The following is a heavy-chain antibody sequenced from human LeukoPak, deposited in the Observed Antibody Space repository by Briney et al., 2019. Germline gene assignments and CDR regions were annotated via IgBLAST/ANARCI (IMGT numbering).Heavy chain of an antibody. J-gene: IGHJ4*02. Sequence: ASVKVSCKASGGAFSSYAISWVRQAPGQGLEWMGGIIPIFGTANYAQKFQGRVTITADESTRTAYMELSSLRSEDTAVYYCAREALRMVRGVIIPYYFDYWGQGTLVTVSS. V-gene: IGHV1-69*01. D-gene: IGHD3-10*01. CDR3: AREALRMVRGVIIPYYFDY. CDR1: GGAFSSYA. CDR2: IIPIFGTA.